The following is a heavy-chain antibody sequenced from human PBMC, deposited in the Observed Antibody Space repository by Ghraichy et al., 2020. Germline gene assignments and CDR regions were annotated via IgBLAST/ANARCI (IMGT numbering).Heavy chain of an antibody. CDR1: GSGFTASG. Sequence: ASVKVSCEASGSGFTASGISWQRQSPGEGLEWMGWINSYNGHTHYAQKFQDRVTMTTDTSTATAYMELRSLRPDDTALYFCARGPPMTKQRLSATFDHWGQLALVTVSP. V-gene: IGHV1-18*01. J-gene: IGHJ4*02. CDR2: INSYNGHT. D-gene: IGHD6-25*01. CDR3: ARGPPMTKQRLSATFDH.